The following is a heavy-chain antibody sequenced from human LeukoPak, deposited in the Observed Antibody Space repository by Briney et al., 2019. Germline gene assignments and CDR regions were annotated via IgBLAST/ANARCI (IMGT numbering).Heavy chain of an antibody. CDR3: VVGGSPGY. Sequence: GGSLRLSCAASGLAFSAYKMHWVRQAPRKGLVWVSRISTDGYTTDYADFVQGRFTASRDNTKNTWSLEMNSLRAEDTAVYYCVVGGSPGYWGQGTLDTVSS. J-gene: IGHJ4*02. V-gene: IGHV3-74*01. CDR1: GLAFSAYK. CDR2: ISTDGYTT. D-gene: IGHD2-15*01.